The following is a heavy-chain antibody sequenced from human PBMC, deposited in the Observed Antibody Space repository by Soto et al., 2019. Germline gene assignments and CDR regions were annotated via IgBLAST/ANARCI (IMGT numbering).Heavy chain of an antibody. CDR3: ASEIDATTATSLDY. CDR2: INADNGNT. CDR1: GYTFSGSV. Sequence: QVQLVQSGAEVKKPGASVKVSCKASGYTFSGSVMHWVRQAPGQGLEWMGWINADNGNTKYSQKFQGRVTMTSDTSASTAYMELRSLRSEDTAIYYCASEIDATTATSLDYWGQGTLVTVSS. D-gene: IGHD4-17*01. V-gene: IGHV1-3*01. J-gene: IGHJ4*02.